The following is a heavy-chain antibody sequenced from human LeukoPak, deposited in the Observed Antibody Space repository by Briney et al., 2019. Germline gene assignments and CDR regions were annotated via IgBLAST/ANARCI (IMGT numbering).Heavy chain of an antibody. CDR2: IIPIFGTA. D-gene: IGHD2-15*01. CDR3: ARDVHCSGGSCYSVYYMDV. J-gene: IGHJ6*03. V-gene: IGHV1-69*06. CDR1: GGTFSSYA. Sequence: GASVKVSCKASGGTFSSYAISWVRQAPGQGLEWMGGIIPIFGTANYAQKFQGRVTITADKSTSTAYMELSSLRSEDTAVYYCARDVHCSGGSCYSVYYMDVWGKGTTVTVSS.